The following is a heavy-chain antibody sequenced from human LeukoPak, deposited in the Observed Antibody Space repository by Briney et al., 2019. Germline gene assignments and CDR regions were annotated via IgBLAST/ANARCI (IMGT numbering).Heavy chain of an antibody. Sequence: PSETLSLTCAAYGGSFSGYYWSWIRQPPGKGLEWIGEINHSGSTNYNPSLKSRVTISVDTSKNQFSLKLSSVTAADTAVYYCARGYAFDIWGQGTMVTVSS. V-gene: IGHV4-34*01. J-gene: IGHJ3*02. CDR1: GGSFSGYY. CDR2: INHSGST. CDR3: ARGYAFDI.